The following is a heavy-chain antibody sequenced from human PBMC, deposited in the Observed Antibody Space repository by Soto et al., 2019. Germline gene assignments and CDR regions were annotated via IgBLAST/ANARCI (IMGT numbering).Heavy chain of an antibody. D-gene: IGHD2-2*01. CDR1: GGTFGSYA. V-gene: IGHV1-69*01. CDR2: IIPIPGTA. Sequence: QVQLVQSGAEVKKPGSSVKVSCKASGGTFGSYAISWVRQAPGQGLEWMGGIIPIPGTANYAQKFQGRVTIAADESTSTAYMKLSSLRSDDTAVYYCARSQGSSTSLEIYYYYYYGMDVWGQGTTVTVSS. J-gene: IGHJ6*01. CDR3: ARSQGSSTSLEIYYYYYYGMDV.